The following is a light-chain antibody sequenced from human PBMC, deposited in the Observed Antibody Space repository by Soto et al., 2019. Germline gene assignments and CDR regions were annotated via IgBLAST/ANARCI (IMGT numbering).Light chain of an antibody. CDR3: LQHITYPWT. J-gene: IGKJ1*01. V-gene: IGKV1-17*03. Sequence: DIQMTKAPAVMSASVGDTVTITCRASQVFRDRLAWLQQKPGEAPKRLVYTASSLQSGVPSRFSGSGFGTEFTLTISSLQPEDFATYYCLQHITYPWTIGQGTKVEIK. CDR1: QVFRDR. CDR2: TAS.